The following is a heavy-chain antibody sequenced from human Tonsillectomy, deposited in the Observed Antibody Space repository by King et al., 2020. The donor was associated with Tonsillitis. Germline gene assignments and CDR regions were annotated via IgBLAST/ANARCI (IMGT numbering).Heavy chain of an antibody. Sequence: VQLVESGGGVVQPGRSLRLSCAASGFTFSSYAMHWVRQAPGKGLEWVAVISYDGSNKYYADSVKGRFTISRDNSKNTLYLQMNSLRAEDTAVYYCVRGDSEGDMAYYFDYWGQGTLVTVSS. D-gene: IGHD1-26*01. V-gene: IGHV3-30-3*01. CDR2: ISYDGSNK. CDR1: GFTFSSYA. CDR3: VRGDSEGDMAYYFDY. J-gene: IGHJ4*02.